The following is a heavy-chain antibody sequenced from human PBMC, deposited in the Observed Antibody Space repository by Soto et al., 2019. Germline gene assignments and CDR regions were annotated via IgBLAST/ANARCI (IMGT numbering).Heavy chain of an antibody. V-gene: IGHV1-69*02. CDR2: IIPVHGIT. J-gene: IGHJ5*02. CDR1: GGTFSSYT. CDR3: ATAAGAPGWFDP. Sequence: SVKVSCKASGGTFSSYTISWVRQAPGQGLEWMGWIIPVHGITNYAQKLQGRVTMTTDTSTSTAYMELRSLRSDDTAVYYCATAAGAPGWFDPWGQGTLVTVSS. D-gene: IGHD1-26*01.